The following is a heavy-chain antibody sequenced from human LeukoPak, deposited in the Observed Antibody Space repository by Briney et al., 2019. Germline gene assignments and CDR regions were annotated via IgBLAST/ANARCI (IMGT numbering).Heavy chain of an antibody. V-gene: IGHV3-23*01. CDR3: AKNPVADLYYYYMDA. J-gene: IGHJ6*03. D-gene: IGHD6-13*01. Sequence: PGGSLRLSCAASGFTFSSYAMSWVRQAPGKGLEWVSSVSGSGGSTHYADSVKGRFTISRDYSKNTLFLQMNSLRAEDTAVYYCAKNPVADLYYYYMDAWGKGTTVNVSS. CDR2: VSGSGGST. CDR1: GFTFSSYA.